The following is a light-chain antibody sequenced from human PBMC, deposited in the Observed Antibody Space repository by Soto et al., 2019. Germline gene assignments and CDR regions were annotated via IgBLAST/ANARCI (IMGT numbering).Light chain of an antibody. V-gene: IGLV1-51*01. Sequence: QSVLMQPPSVSAAPGQKVTISCSGSRSNIGDNYVSWYQQVPGTAPRVVIFDNNRRPSGIPDRFSGSRSGTSATLGITGLQTGDEADYYCGTWDSSLNEGVFGGGTQLTVL. CDR2: DNN. CDR1: RSNIGDNY. J-gene: IGLJ7*01. CDR3: GTWDSSLNEGV.